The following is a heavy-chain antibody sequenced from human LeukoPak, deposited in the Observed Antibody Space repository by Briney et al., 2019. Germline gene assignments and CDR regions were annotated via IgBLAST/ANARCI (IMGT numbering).Heavy chain of an antibody. Sequence: ASVKVSCKASGYTFTDYYMHWVRQAPGQGLEWMGWISAYNGNTNYAQKLQGRVTMTTDTSTSTAYMELRSLGSDDTAVYYCARDPQRYYDYVWGSYHFFDYWGQGTLVTVSS. CDR3: ARDPQRYYDYVWGSYHFFDY. CDR1: GYTFTDYY. J-gene: IGHJ4*02. V-gene: IGHV1-18*04. CDR2: ISAYNGNT. D-gene: IGHD3-16*02.